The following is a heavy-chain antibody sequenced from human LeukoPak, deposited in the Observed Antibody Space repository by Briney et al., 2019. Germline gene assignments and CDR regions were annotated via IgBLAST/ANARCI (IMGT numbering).Heavy chain of an antibody. CDR3: ARDGTPNYDILTGYDYYHYYGMDV. CDR2: INPSGGST. J-gene: IGHJ6*02. Sequence: GASVKVSCKASGYTFTTYYMHWVRQAPGQGLEWMGIINPSGGSTSYAQKFQGRVIMTRDTSTSTVYMELSSLRSEDTAVYYCARDGTPNYDILTGYDYYHYYGMDVWGQGTTVTVSS. V-gene: IGHV1-46*01. CDR1: GYTFTTYY. D-gene: IGHD3-9*01.